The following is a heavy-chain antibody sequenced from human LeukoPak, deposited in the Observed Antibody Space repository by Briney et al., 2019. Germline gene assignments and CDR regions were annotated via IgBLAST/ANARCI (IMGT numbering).Heavy chain of an antibody. CDR1: GFTFSSYG. V-gene: IGHV3-30*18. J-gene: IGHJ5*02. Sequence: PGGSLRLSCAASGFTFSSYGMHWVRQAPGKGLEWVAVISYDGSNKYYADSVKGRFTISRDNSKNTLYLQMNSLRAEDTAVYYCAKSAVAGTGKYNWFDPWGQGTLVTVSP. CDR2: ISYDGSNK. CDR3: AKSAVAGTGKYNWFDP. D-gene: IGHD6-19*01.